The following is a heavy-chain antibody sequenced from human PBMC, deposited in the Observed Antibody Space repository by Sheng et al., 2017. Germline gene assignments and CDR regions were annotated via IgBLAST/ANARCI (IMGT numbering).Heavy chain of an antibody. CDR3: ATLLRFTISRAGSSSVP. CDR1: GGSISSSTYY. V-gene: IGHV4-39*07. J-gene: IGHJ5*02. CDR2: IYYSGST. D-gene: IGHD3-16*01. Sequence: QLQLQESGPGLVKPSETLSLTCTVSGGSISSSTYYWGWIRQPPGKGLQWIGSIYYSGSTYYNQSLKSRVTISVDTSKNQFSLKLYSVTAADTAMYYCATLLRFTISRAGSSSVPWGQGTLVTVSS.